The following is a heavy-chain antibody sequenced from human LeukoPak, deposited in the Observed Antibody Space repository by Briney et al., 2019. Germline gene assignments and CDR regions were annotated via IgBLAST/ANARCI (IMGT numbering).Heavy chain of an antibody. D-gene: IGHD4-17*01. J-gene: IGHJ3*02. CDR3: AKEYPPEYGDYVAFDI. CDR1: GFTFSSYA. Sequence: GGSLRLSCAASGFTFSSYAMSWVRQAPGKGLEWVSTISACGGSTYYADSVKGRFTISRDNSKNTLYLQMNSLRAEDTAVYYCAKEYPPEYGDYVAFDIWGQGTMLTVSS. V-gene: IGHV3-23*01. CDR2: ISACGGST.